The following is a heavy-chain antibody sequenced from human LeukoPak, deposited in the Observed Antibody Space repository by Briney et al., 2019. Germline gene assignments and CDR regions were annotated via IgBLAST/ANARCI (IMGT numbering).Heavy chain of an antibody. CDR2: IYPGDSDT. CDR1: GYSXTSYX. V-gene: IGHV5-51*01. CDR3: ARPNPYYYYMDV. J-gene: IGHJ6*03. Sequence: SGYSXTSYXXXXXRXXXXXGXXWXGIIYPGDSDTRYSPSFQGQVTISADKSISTAYLQWSSLKASDTAMYYCARPNPYYYYMDVWGKGTTVTVSS.